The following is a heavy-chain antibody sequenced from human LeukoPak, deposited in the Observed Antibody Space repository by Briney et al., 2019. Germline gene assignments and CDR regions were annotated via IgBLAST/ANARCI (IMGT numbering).Heavy chain of an antibody. CDR1: GFTFSSYW. V-gene: IGHV3-7*01. CDR3: ARDGDYYGSGSRFDY. CDR2: IKQDGSEK. Sequence: TGGSLRLSCAASGFTFSSYWMTWVRQAPGKGLEWVANIKQDGSEKYYEDSVKGRFTISRDNTKKSLYLEMNSLRAEDTAVYYCARDGDYYGSGSRFDYWGQGTLVTVSS. J-gene: IGHJ4*02. D-gene: IGHD3-10*01.